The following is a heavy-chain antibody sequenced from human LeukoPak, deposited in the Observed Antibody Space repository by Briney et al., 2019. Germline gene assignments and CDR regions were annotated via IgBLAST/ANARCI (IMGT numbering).Heavy chain of an antibody. CDR1: GGSFSFYY. CDR2: INHSGST. Sequence: SETLSLTCGVSGGSFSFYYWSWIRQPPGKGLEWIGEINHSGSTNYNPSLKSRVTISVDTSKNQSSLKLSSVTAADTAVYYCARHGHCSSTSCYYRRRDAFDIWGQGTMVTVSS. J-gene: IGHJ3*02. D-gene: IGHD2-2*01. V-gene: IGHV4-34*01. CDR3: ARHGHCSSTSCYYRRRDAFDI.